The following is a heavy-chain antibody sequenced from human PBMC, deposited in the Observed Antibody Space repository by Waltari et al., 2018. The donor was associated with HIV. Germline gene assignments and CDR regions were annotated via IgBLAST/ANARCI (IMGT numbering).Heavy chain of an antibody. CDR2: INHSGNS. D-gene: IGHD5-18*01. V-gene: IGHV4-34*01. CDR3: ARGGYNSGFSWFDP. CDR1: GGSFSGFY. Sequence: QVQLHQWGAALLKPSETLSLTCGVYGGSFSGFYWTWIRPPPGKGLEWVGEINHSGNSNYNSSLKSRVTISVDSSRKQFSLRLTSLTAADTAVYYCARGGYNSGFSWFDPWGRGTLVTVSS. J-gene: IGHJ5*02.